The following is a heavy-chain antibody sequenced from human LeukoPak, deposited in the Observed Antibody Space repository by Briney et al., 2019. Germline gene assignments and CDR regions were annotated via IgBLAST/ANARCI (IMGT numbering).Heavy chain of an antibody. V-gene: IGHV1-2*02. Sequence: ASVKVSCKASGYTFTGYYMHWVRQAPGQGPEWMGWINPNSGGTNYAQKFQGRVTMTRGTSISTAYMELSRLRSDDTAVYYCARDRGPTMVRGVNPLDYWGQGTLVTVSS. CDR2: INPNSGGT. D-gene: IGHD3-10*01. CDR3: ARDRGPTMVRGVNPLDY. CDR1: GYTFTGYY. J-gene: IGHJ4*02.